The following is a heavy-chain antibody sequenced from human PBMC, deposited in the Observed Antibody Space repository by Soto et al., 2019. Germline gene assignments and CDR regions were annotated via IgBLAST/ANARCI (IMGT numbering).Heavy chain of an antibody. J-gene: IGHJ6*02. V-gene: IGHV1-69*01. CDR3: AGTREIPYYHGMDV. CDR1: GGTLSSYA. D-gene: IGHD2-2*02. Sequence: QVQLVQSGAEVKKPGSSVKVSCKAPGGTLSSYAINWVRQAPRQGLEWMGGIIPIFGSANYAPKFQGRVTISADESTSTAYMEVSSLRSEDTAVYYCAGTREIPYYHGMDVWGQGTTVTVSS. CDR2: IIPIFGSA.